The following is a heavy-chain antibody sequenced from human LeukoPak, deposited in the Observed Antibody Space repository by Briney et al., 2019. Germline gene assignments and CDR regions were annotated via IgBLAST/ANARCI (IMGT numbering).Heavy chain of an antibody. CDR3: ARRWLHRKGFDY. V-gene: IGHV4-34*01. CDR2: INHSGST. Sequence: SRALFLTCAVYGGSFSGYYWSWIRQPPGKGLEWIGEINHSGSTNYNPSLKSRVTISVDTSKNQFSLKLSSVTAADTAVYYCARRWLHRKGFDYWGQGTLVTVSS. D-gene: IGHD5-24*01. J-gene: IGHJ4*02. CDR1: GGSFSGYY.